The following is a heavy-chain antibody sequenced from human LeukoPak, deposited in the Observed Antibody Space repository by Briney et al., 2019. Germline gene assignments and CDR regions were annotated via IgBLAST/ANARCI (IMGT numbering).Heavy chain of an antibody. CDR1: GFTFSSYE. D-gene: IGHD3-10*02. J-gene: IGHJ6*04. CDR3: AELGITMIGGV. CDR2: ISSSGSTI. Sequence: GGSLRLSCAASGFTFSSYEMNWVRQAPGKGLEWVSYISSSGSTIYYADSVKGRFTISRDNAKNSLYLQMNSPRAEDTAVYYCAELGITMIGGVWGKGTTVTVSS. V-gene: IGHV3-48*03.